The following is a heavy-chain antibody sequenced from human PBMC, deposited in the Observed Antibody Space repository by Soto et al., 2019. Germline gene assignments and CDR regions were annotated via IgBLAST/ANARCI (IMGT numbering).Heavy chain of an antibody. CDR1: GYTFTSYG. CDR3: ARARDYGDYTSDY. CDR2: ISAYNGNT. J-gene: IGHJ4*02. Sequence: ASVKVSCKASGYTFTSYGISWVRQAPGQGLEWMGWISAYNGNTNYAQKLQGRVTITTDTSTSTAYMELRGLRSDDTAVYYCARARDYGDYTSDYWGQGTLVTVSS. D-gene: IGHD4-17*01. V-gene: IGHV1-18*01.